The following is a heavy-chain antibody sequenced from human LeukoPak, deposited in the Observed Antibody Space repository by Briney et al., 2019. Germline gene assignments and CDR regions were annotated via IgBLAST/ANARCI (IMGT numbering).Heavy chain of an antibody. Sequence: PGRSLRLSCAASGFTFSSYGMHWVRQAPGKGLEWVAVISYDGSNKYYADPVKGRFTISRDNSKNTLYLQTNSLRAEDTAVYYCAKDLGDWSAVAGDYWGQGTLVTVSS. J-gene: IGHJ4*02. CDR1: GFTFSSYG. CDR3: AKDLGDWSAVAGDY. D-gene: IGHD6-19*01. V-gene: IGHV3-30*18. CDR2: ISYDGSNK.